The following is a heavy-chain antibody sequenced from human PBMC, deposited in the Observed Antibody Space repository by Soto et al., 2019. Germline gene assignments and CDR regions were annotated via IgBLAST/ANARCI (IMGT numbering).Heavy chain of an antibody. CDR1: GGSISSGGYS. D-gene: IGHD3-9*01. CDR2: MYHSGST. J-gene: IGHJ6*02. V-gene: IGHV4-30-2*01. CDR3: ARVRVAGNYDILTETTPHRQNYYYGMDV. Sequence: PSETLSLTCAVSGGSISSGGYSWSWIRQPPGKGLEWIGYMYHSGSTYYNPSLKSRVTISVDKSKNQFSLKLSSVTAADTAVYYCARVRVAGNYDILTETTPHRQNYYYGMDVWGQGTTVTVSS.